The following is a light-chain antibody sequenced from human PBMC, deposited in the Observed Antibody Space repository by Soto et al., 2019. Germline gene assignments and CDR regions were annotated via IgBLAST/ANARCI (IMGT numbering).Light chain of an antibody. CDR3: QQYGSSPGT. Sequence: EIVLTQSPGTLSLSPGERATLSCRASQSVSSSCLAWYQQKPGQAPRLLIFGASSMATGIPDRFSGSGSGTDFTLTISRLEPEDFAVYYCQQYGSSPGTFGQGTKVEIK. V-gene: IGKV3-20*01. CDR1: QSVSSSC. J-gene: IGKJ1*01. CDR2: GAS.